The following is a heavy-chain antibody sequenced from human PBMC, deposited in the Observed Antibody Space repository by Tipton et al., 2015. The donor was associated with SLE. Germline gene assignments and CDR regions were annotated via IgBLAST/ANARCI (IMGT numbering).Heavy chain of an antibody. CDR3: ARDEYRYDATGYHLLGHFDF. J-gene: IGHJ4*02. D-gene: IGHD3-22*01. V-gene: IGHV4-4*02. CDR1: GGSIISSSW. Sequence: GLVKPSGTLSLTCAVSGGSIISSSWWSWVRQPPGKGLEWIGDIYHSESPNYNPSLKSRVTISVDTSKNQCSLNLSSVTAADTALYYCARDEYRYDATGYHLLGHFDFWGQGTLVTVSS. CDR2: IYHSESP.